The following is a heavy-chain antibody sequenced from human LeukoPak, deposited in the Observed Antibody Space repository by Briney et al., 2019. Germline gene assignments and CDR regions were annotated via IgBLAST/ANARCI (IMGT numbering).Heavy chain of an antibody. J-gene: IGHJ5*02. D-gene: IGHD2-2*02. CDR1: GYTFTSYY. Sequence: ASVKVSCKASGYTFTSYYMHWVRQAPGQGLEWMGIINPSGGSTSYAQKLQGRVTMTTDTSTSTAYMELRSLRSDDTAVYYCARLMLERYCSSTSCYRRSQYNWFDPWGQGTLVTVSS. CDR3: ARLMLERYCSSTSCYRRSQYNWFDP. CDR2: INPSGGST. V-gene: IGHV1-46*01.